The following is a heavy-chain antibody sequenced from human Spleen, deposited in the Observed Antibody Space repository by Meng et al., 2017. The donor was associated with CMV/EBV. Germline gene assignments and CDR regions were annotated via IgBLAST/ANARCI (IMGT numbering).Heavy chain of an antibody. J-gene: IGHJ4*02. V-gene: IGHV1-2*02. CDR2: INPNSNDT. D-gene: IGHD2-2*02. CDR3: ARASYTNSPH. Sequence: KVSCKASGYALTGYYIRWVRQATEQGLEWMGWINPNSNDTNFSQKFQGRVTRTRDTSISTTYMELRGLRSDDTAVYYCARASYTNSPHWGQGTLVTVSS. CDR1: GYALTGYY.